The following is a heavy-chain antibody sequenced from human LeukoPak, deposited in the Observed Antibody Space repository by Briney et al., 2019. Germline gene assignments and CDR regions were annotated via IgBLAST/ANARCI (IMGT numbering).Heavy chain of an antibody. Sequence: GGSLRLSCAASGFTVSSNYMSWVRQAPGKGLEWVSVIYSGGSTYYADSVKGRFTISRDNSKNTLYLQMNSLRAEDTAVYYCARDLYSYGYRAYDWGQGTLVTASS. CDR1: GFTVSSNY. CDR2: IYSGGST. D-gene: IGHD5-18*01. J-gene: IGHJ4*02. V-gene: IGHV3-66*01. CDR3: ARDLYSYGYRAYD.